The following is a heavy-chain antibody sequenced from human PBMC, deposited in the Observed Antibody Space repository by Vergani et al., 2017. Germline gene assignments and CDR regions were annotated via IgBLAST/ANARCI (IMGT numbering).Heavy chain of an antibody. CDR2: IYYSGST. D-gene: IGHD5-24*01. V-gene: IGHV4-59*01. CDR3: ARNGGKSEMATIDY. Sequence: QVQLQESGPGLVKPSETLSLTCTVSGGSISSYYWSWIRQPPGKGLDWIGYIYYSGSTNYNPSLKSRVTISVDTSKNQFSLKLSSVTAADTAVYYCARNGGKSEMATIDYWGQGTLVTVSS. CDR1: GGSISSYY. J-gene: IGHJ4*02.